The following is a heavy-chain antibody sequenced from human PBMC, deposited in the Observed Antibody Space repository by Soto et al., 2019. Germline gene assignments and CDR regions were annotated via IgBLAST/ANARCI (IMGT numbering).Heavy chain of an antibody. J-gene: IGHJ3*02. CDR2: IYSGGST. CDR3: AREAPDDSSGPNAFDI. D-gene: IGHD3-22*01. V-gene: IGHV3-53*01. CDR1: GFTVSSNY. Sequence: GGSLRLSCAASGFTVSSNYMSWVRQAPGKGLEWVSVIYSGGSTYYADSVKGRFTISRDNSKNTLYLQMNSLRAEDTAVYYCAREAPDDSSGPNAFDIWGQGTMVTVSS.